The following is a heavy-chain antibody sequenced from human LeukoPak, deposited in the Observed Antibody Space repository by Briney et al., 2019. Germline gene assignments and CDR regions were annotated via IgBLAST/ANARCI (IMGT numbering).Heavy chain of an antibody. D-gene: IGHD3-22*01. CDR3: AKMPAYYYDSSGYAFHFDY. CDR1: GFIVKSNY. J-gene: IGHJ4*02. CDR2: ISGSGGST. Sequence: SGGSLRLSCAASGFIVKSNYMSWVRQVPGKGLEWVSSISGSGGSTHYADSVRGRFTISRDNSKSTLYLQMNSLRAEDTAIYYCAKMPAYYYDSSGYAFHFDYWGQGTLVTVSS. V-gene: IGHV3-23*01.